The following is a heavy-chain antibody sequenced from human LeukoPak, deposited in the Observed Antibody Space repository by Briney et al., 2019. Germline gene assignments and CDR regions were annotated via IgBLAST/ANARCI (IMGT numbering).Heavy chain of an antibody. CDR3: ASSLDTHDAFDI. CDR2: IYYSGST. CDR1: GGSISSYY. V-gene: IGHV4-59*08. Sequence: SETLSLTCTVSGGSISSYYWSWIRQPPGKGLEWIGYIYYSGSTNYNPSLKSRVTISVDTSKNQFSLKLSSVTAADMAVYYCASSLDTHDAFDIWGQGTMVTVSS. J-gene: IGHJ3*02. D-gene: IGHD5-18*01.